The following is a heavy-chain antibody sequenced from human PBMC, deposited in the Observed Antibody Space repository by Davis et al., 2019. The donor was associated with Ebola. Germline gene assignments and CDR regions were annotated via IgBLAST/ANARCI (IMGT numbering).Heavy chain of an antibody. CDR3: ARQFSRDPLYYFDF. D-gene: IGHD2-2*01. CDR1: GGSISSSSYY. J-gene: IGHJ4*02. CDR2: IYYSGST. V-gene: IGHV4-61*05. Sequence: MPSETLSLTCTVSGGSISSSSYYWAWIRQPPGKGLEWIGYIYYSGSTNYNPSLKSRVTISVDTSKNQFSLKLSSVTATDTAVYYCARQFSRDPLYYFDFWGQGILVTVSS.